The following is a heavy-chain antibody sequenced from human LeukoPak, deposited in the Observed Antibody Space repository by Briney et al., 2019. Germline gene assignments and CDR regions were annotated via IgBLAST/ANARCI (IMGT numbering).Heavy chain of an antibody. D-gene: IGHD6-13*01. CDR3: ARESGYVSSQVWFEP. J-gene: IGHJ5*02. CDR2: MNSRGGN. CDR1: RGSISTYD. Sequence: SETLSLTRTVSRGSISTYDWTWIRRSPGKGLEWIGYMNSRGGNMYNPSLKSRATISVDTSKNQFSLKLTSVTAADTAVYYCARESGYVSSQVWFEPWGQGTLVTVSS. V-gene: IGHV4-59*01.